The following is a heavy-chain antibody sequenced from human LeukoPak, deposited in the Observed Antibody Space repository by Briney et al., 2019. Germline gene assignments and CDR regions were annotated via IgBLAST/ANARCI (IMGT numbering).Heavy chain of an antibody. D-gene: IGHD3-9*01. CDR3: ARREYYDILTGWDGNYAFDI. Sequence: PGGSLRLSCAASGFTFSSYAMSWVRQAPGKGLEWVSSISSSSSYIYYADSVKGRFTISRDNVKNSLYLQMNSLRAEDTAVYYCARREYYDILTGWDGNYAFDIWGQGTMVTVSS. V-gene: IGHV3-21*01. CDR2: ISSSSSYI. J-gene: IGHJ3*02. CDR1: GFTFSSYA.